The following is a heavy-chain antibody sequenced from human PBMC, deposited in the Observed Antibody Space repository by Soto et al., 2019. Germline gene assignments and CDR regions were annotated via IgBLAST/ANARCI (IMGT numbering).Heavy chain of an antibody. J-gene: IGHJ4*02. Sequence: QVQLQESGPGLVKPSETLSLTCTVSGASISAYYWSWIRQPAGKGLECIGRIYASGNTNYNPSLKSRVTMSVDTSKNQFSLTLNSVTAADTAVYYCARESRSALGTVEHWGRGTLVTVSS. V-gene: IGHV4-4*07. D-gene: IGHD6-13*01. CDR1: GASISAYY. CDR3: ARESRSALGTVEH. CDR2: IYASGNT.